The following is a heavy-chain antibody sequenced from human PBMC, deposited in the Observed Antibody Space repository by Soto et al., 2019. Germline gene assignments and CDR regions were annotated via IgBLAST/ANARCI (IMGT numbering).Heavy chain of an antibody. CDR2: IYHSGST. V-gene: IGHV4-30-2*01. D-gene: IGHD2-21*02. CDR1: GGSISSGGYS. J-gene: IGHJ4*02. CDR3: ARRCGGDCYSGLFDY. Sequence: SETLSLTCAVSGGSISSGGYSWSWIRQPPGKGLEWIGYIYHSGSTYYSPSFQGQVTISADKSISTAYLQWSSLKASDTAMYYCARRCGGDCYSGLFDYWGQGTLVTVSS.